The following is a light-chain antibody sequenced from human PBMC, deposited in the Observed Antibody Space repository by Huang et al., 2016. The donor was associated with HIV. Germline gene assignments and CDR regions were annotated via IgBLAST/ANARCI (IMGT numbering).Light chain of an antibody. V-gene: IGKV3-20*01. CDR2: GAS. Sequence: ELVLTQSPGTLSLSPGERATLSCRASQGVSSRYVAWYQQKPGQAPRLLINGASSMATGIPDRFSGSGSGTDFTLTISRLEPEDFAVYYCQQYGSSLWTFGQGTKVEIK. CDR1: QGVSSRY. CDR3: QQYGSSLWT. J-gene: IGKJ1*01.